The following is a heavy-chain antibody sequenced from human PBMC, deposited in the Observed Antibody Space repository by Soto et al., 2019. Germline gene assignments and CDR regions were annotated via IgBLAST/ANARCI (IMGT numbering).Heavy chain of an antibody. CDR2: IIPIFGTA. Sequence: ASVKVSCKASGGIFSSYAISWVRQAPGQGLEWMGGIIPIFGTANYAQKFQGRVTITADESTSTAYMELSSLRSEDTAVYYCGRLIAARDGYYGMDVWGQGTTVTVSS. CDR3: GRLIAARDGYYGMDV. V-gene: IGHV1-69*13. D-gene: IGHD6-13*01. J-gene: IGHJ6*02. CDR1: GGIFSSYA.